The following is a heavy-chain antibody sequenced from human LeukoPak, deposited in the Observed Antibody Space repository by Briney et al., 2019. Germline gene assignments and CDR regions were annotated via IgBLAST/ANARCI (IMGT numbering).Heavy chain of an antibody. D-gene: IGHD1-26*01. CDR1: GGSFSGYY. V-gene: IGHV4-34*01. J-gene: IGHJ4*02. CDR3: ARDGTWELLAPFDY. CDR2: INHSGST. Sequence: PSETLSLTCAVYGGSFSGYYWSWIRQPPGKGLEWIGEINHSGSTNYNPSLKSRVTISVDTSKNQFSLKLSSVTAADTAVYYCARDGTWELLAPFDYWGQGTLVTVSS.